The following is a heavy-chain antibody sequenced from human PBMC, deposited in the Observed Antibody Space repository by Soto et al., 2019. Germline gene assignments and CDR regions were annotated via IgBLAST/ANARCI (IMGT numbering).Heavy chain of an antibody. D-gene: IGHD6-19*01. CDR2: INPILDIK. CDR1: GDSLSSST. Sequence: QVQLVQSGTEVKKPGSSVKVSCKASGDSLSSSTINWVRQAPGQGLEWMGKINPILDIKTYAQKFDGRVTIIADKTTSTAYMEVSGLRSDDTAVYYCARGLAVADYYGMDVWGQGTTVTVFS. V-gene: IGHV1-69*02. J-gene: IGHJ6*02. CDR3: ARGLAVADYYGMDV.